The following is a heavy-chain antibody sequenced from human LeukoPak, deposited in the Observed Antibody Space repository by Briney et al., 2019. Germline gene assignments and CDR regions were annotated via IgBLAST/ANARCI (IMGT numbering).Heavy chain of an antibody. CDR1: GCSLSGSSFY. D-gene: IGHD3-10*01. CDR2: IYYSGST. J-gene: IGHJ6*03. V-gene: IGHV4-39*01. Sequence: PSETLSLTCSVSGCSLSGSSFYWVWIGQPPGKGLEWIGNIYYSGSTYYNPSLQSTVTISVDTSKNQFSLTLTYVTAADKPVYSCASMSRAVILGPTCYSYYMDVWGKGATVIVSS. CDR3: ASMSRAVILGPTCYSYYMDV.